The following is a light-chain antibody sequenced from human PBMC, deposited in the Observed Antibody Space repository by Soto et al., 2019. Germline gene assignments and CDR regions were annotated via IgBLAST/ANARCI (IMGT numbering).Light chain of an antibody. J-gene: IGKJ1*01. CDR3: QQYGYSPWT. V-gene: IGKV3-20*01. Sequence: EIVLTQSPVTLSLSPGERATLSCRASESVNGAYLAWYQHRPAQAPRLLIYGASSRATGVPDRFSGSGSGTEFTLTITRLEPADFALYYCQQYGYSPWTFGLGTKVEIK. CDR2: GAS. CDR1: ESVNGAY.